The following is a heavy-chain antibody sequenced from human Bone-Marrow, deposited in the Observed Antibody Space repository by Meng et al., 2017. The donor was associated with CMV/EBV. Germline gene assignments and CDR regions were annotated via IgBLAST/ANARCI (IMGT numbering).Heavy chain of an antibody. D-gene: IGHD6-13*01. CDR1: GGTFSSYA. V-gene: IGHV1-69*10. Sequence: SVKVSCKASGGTFSSYAISWVRQAPGQGLEWMGGIIPILGIANYAQKFQGRVTITADKSTSTAYMELSSLRSEDTAVYYCARGGSSWRKYYYYGMDVWGQGTTVTGSS. CDR2: IIPILGIA. CDR3: ARGGSSWRKYYYYGMDV. J-gene: IGHJ6*02.